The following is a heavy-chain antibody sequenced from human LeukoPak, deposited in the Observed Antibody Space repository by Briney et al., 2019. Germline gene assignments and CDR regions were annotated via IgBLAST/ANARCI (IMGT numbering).Heavy chain of an antibody. V-gene: IGHV1-18*01. CDR2: ISAYNGNT. CDR1: GYTFTSYG. D-gene: IGHD3-9*01. CDR3: ARDLKESRAKLRFFDWLSLGDGMDV. Sequence: GASVKVSCKASGYTFTSYGISWVRQAPGQGLEWMGWISAYNGNTNYAQKLQGRVTMTTDTSTSTAYMELRSLRSDDTAVYYCARDLKESRAKLRFFDWLSLGDGMDVWGQGTTVTVSS. J-gene: IGHJ6*02.